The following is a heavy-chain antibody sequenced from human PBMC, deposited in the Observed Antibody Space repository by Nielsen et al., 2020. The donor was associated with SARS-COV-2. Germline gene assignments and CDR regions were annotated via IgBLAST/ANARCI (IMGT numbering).Heavy chain of an antibody. J-gene: IGHJ6*03. D-gene: IGHD4-17*01. V-gene: IGHV6-1*01. CDR1: GDSVSSSSAA. CDR2: TYYRSKWYN. Sequence: SETLSLTCAISGDSVSSSSAAWNWIRQSPSRGLEWLGRTYYRSKWYNDYAVSVKSRITINPDTSKNQFSLHLNSVTPEDTAVYYCARARGAYGDYYYYYYTDGWGKGTTVTVSS. CDR3: ARARGAYGDYYYYYYTDG.